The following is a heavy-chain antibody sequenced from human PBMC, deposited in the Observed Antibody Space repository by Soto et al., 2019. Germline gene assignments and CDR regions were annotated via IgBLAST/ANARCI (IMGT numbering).Heavy chain of an antibody. CDR2: IYHSGST. D-gene: IGHD2-8*01. Sequence: QVQLQESGPGLVKPSGTLSLTCAVSSGSISSSNWWSWVRQPPGKGLEWIGEIYHSGSTNYNPSLKCGVTISVDKSKNQFSLKLSSVTAADTAVYYCARSLSVYCTTGVCPLYFDSWGQGTLVTVSS. CDR1: SGSISSSNW. V-gene: IGHV4-4*02. J-gene: IGHJ4*02. CDR3: ARSLSVYCTTGVCPLYFDS.